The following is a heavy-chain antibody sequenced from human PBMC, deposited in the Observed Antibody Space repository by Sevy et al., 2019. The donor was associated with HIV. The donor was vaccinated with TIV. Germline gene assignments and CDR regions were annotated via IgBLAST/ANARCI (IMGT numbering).Heavy chain of an antibody. CDR2: IYYSAST. CDR3: ARQEGLRGYSYGEYYYGMDV. Sequence: SETLSLTCTVSGGSISSSSYYWGWIRQPPGKGLEWIGSIYYSASTYYNPSLKSRVTISVDTSKNQFSLKLSSVTAADTAVYYSARQEGLRGYSYGEYYYGMDVWGQGTTVTVSS. J-gene: IGHJ6*02. CDR1: GGSISSSSYY. D-gene: IGHD5-18*01. V-gene: IGHV4-39*01.